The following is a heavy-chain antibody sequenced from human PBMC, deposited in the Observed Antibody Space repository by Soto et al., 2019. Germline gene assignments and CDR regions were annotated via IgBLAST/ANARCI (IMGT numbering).Heavy chain of an antibody. D-gene: IGHD6-13*01. J-gene: IGHJ4*02. CDR1: GGSISSGGYY. CDR2: IYYSGST. CDR3: ARGSSSWIDY. Sequence: SETLSLTCTVSGGSISSGGYYWSWIRQHPGKGLEWIGYIYYSGSTYYNPSLKSRVTISVDTSKNQFSLKLSSVTAADTAVYYCARGSSSWIDYWGQGTLVTVSS. V-gene: IGHV4-31*03.